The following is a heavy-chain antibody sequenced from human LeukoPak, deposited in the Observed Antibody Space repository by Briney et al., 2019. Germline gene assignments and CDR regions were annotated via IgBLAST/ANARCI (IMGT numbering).Heavy chain of an antibody. J-gene: IGHJ5*02. Sequence: PSETLSLTCTVSGGSISSSSYYWGWIRQPPGKGLEWIGSIYYSGSTYYNPSLKSRVTISVDTSKNQFSLKLSSVTAADTAVYYCARLRGIAAPFDPWGQGTRVTVSS. CDR3: ARLRGIAAPFDP. CDR1: GGSISSSSYY. D-gene: IGHD6-13*01. CDR2: IYYSGST. V-gene: IGHV4-39*01.